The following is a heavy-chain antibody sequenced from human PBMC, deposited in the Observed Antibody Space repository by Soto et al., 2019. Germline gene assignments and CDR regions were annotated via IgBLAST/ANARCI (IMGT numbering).Heavy chain of an antibody. CDR1: GGSISIGGYS. CDR3: ARTRIPNAFDI. D-gene: IGHD3-10*01. V-gene: IGHV4-30-2*01. Sequence: SETLSLSCAVSGGSISIGGYSWSCIRQPPGKGLEWIGYIYHSGSTYYNPSLKSRVTISVDRSKNQFSLKLSSVTAADTAVYYCARTRIPNAFDIWGQGTMVTVSS. CDR2: IYHSGST. J-gene: IGHJ3*02.